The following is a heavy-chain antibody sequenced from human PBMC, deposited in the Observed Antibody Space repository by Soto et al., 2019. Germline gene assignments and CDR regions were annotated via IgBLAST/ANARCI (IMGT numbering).Heavy chain of an antibody. D-gene: IGHD3-3*01. CDR1: GGSFSGYY. CDR3: ARGYFTIFGVVIGRSSNWFDP. CDR2: INHSGST. Sequence: KPSETLSLTCAVYGGSFSGYYWSWIRQPPGKGLEWIGEINHSGSTNYNPSLKSRVTISVDTSKNQFSLKLSSVTAADTAVYYCARGYFTIFGVVIGRSSNWFDPWGQGTLVTVSS. V-gene: IGHV4-34*01. J-gene: IGHJ5*02.